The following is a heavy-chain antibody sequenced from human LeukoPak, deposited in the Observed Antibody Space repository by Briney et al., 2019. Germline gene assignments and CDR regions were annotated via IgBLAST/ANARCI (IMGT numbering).Heavy chain of an antibody. Sequence: ASVKVSCKASGYTFTSYYMHWVRQAPGQGLEWMGIINPSGGSTSYAQKFQGRVTMTRDTSTSTAYMELSSLRSEDTAVYYCARGPLWRGGYNGVAGLGGEIGGYFDYWGQGTLVTVSS. CDR1: GYTFTSYY. CDR3: ARGPLWRGGYNGVAGLGGEIGGYFDY. V-gene: IGHV1-46*01. CDR2: INPSGGST. D-gene: IGHD5-24*01. J-gene: IGHJ4*02.